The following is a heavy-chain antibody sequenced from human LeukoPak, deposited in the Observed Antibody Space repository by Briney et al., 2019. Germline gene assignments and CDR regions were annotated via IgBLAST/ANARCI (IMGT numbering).Heavy chain of an antibody. D-gene: IGHD3-3*01. CDR2: IYPGDSDV. V-gene: IGHV5-51*01. CDR3: ARIPSFDFWSGSLFYYFDY. Sequence: GESLKISCQAFGYSFTTYWIGWVRQMPGNGLECMGIIYPGDSDVRYSPSFQGQVTISADKSISTAYLQWSSLKASDTAMYYCARIPSFDFWSGSLFYYFDYWGQGTLVTVSS. J-gene: IGHJ4*02. CDR1: GYSFTTYW.